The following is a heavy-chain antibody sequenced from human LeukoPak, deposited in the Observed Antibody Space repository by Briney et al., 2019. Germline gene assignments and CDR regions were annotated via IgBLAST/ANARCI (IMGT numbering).Heavy chain of an antibody. CDR3: AKEGDLVGATPFDY. D-gene: IGHD1-26*01. CDR2: ISYDGSNK. J-gene: IGHJ4*02. Sequence: PGGSLRLSCAASGFTFSSYAMHWVRQAPGKGLEWVAVISYDGSNKYYADSVKGRFTISRDNSKNTLYLQMNSLRAEDTAVYYCAKEGDLVGATPFDYWGQGTLVTVSS. V-gene: IGHV3-30-3*01. CDR1: GFTFSSYA.